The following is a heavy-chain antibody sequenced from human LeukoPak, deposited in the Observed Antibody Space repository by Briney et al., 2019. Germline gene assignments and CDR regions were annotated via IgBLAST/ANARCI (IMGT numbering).Heavy chain of an antibody. CDR2: ISSSSSYI. D-gene: IGHD3-9*01. Sequence: PGGSLRLPCAASGFTFSSYSMNWVRQAPGKGLEWVSSISSSSSYIYYADSVKGRFTISRDNAKNSLYLQMNSLRAEDTAVYYCAKGRYFDWLPLYYFDYWGQGTLVTVSS. V-gene: IGHV3-21*04. J-gene: IGHJ4*02. CDR1: GFTFSSYS. CDR3: AKGRYFDWLPLYYFDY.